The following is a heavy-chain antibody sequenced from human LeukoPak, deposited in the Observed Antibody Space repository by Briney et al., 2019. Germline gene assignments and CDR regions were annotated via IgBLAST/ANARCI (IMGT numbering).Heavy chain of an antibody. CDR2: IRSKAYGGTA. CDR3: TRDIRYFDWFQADY. V-gene: IGHV3-49*03. CDR1: GFTFGDHS. D-gene: IGHD3-9*01. Sequence: GGSLRLSCTASGFTFGDHSVSWFRQAPGKGLEWAGFIRSKAYGGTAEYAASVKGRFTISRDDSKSVAYLQMDSLKTEDTAVYYCTRDIRYFDWFQADYWGQGTLVTVSS. J-gene: IGHJ4*02.